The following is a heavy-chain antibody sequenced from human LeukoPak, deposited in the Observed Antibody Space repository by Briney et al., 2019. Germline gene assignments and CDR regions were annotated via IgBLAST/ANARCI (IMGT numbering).Heavy chain of an antibody. V-gene: IGHV1-69*05. CDR3: ATLDAGYYYYYMDV. CDR2: IIRIFGTA. J-gene: IGHJ6*03. CDR1: GGTFSSYA. Sequence: SVKVSXKASGGTFSSYAISWVRQAPGQGLEGMGRIIRIFGTANYAQKFQGRVMITTDESTSTAYMELSSLRSEDTAVYYCATLDAGYYYYYMDVWGKGTTVTVSS. D-gene: IGHD5-18*01.